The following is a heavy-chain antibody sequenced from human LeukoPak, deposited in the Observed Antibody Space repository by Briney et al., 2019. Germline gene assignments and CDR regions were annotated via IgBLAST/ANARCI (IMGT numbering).Heavy chain of an antibody. CDR3: ARDGGYDYVWGSYRYFDY. Sequence: GGSLRLSCAASGFTFTNYAMSWVRQAPGKGLEWVSSISSSSSYIYYADSVKGRFTISRDNAKNSLYLQMNSLRAEDTAVYYCARDGGYDYVWGSYRYFDYWGQGTLVTVSS. J-gene: IGHJ4*02. D-gene: IGHD3-16*02. CDR1: GFTFTNYA. CDR2: ISSSSSYI. V-gene: IGHV3-21*01.